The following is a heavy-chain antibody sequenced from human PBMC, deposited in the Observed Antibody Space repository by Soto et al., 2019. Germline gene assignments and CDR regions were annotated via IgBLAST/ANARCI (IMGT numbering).Heavy chain of an antibody. CDR3: ARDGVYSSSGYYYGMDV. Sequence: LSLTCAVYGGSFSGYYWSWIRQPPGKGLEWVSYISSSGSTIYYADSVKGRFTISRDNAKNSLYLQMNSLRAEDTAVYYCARDGVYSSSGYYYGMDVWGQGTTVTVSS. CDR2: ISSSGSTI. CDR1: GGSFSGYY. J-gene: IGHJ6*02. D-gene: IGHD6-6*01. V-gene: IGHV3-11*01.